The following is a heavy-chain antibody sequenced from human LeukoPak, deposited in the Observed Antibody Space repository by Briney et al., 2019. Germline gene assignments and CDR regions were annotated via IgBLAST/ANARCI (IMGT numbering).Heavy chain of an antibody. J-gene: IGHJ4*02. Sequence: GGSLKLSCAASGFTFSDYAMSWVRQAPGKGLEWVSAISGSGGSTYYADSVKGRFTISRDNSKNTLYLQMNSLRAEDTAVYYCAKVPRRTIAARGDFDYWGQGTLVTVSS. CDR1: GFTFSDYA. CDR2: ISGSGGST. D-gene: IGHD6-6*01. V-gene: IGHV3-23*01. CDR3: AKVPRRTIAARGDFDY.